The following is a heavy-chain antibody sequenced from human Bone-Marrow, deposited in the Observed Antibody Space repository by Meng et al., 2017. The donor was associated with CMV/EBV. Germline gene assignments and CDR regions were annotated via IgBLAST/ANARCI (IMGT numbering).Heavy chain of an antibody. Sequence: SQTLSLTCAVYGGPFSGYYWSWIRQPPGKGLEWSGEINHSGSTNYNPSLKSRVTISVDTSKNQFSLKLSSVTAADTAVYYCARGRRYCSSTSCYKGGYYYYYGMDVWGQGTTVTVSS. V-gene: IGHV4-34*01. J-gene: IGHJ6*02. D-gene: IGHD2-2*02. CDR1: GGPFSGYY. CDR2: INHSGST. CDR3: ARGRRYCSSTSCYKGGYYYYYGMDV.